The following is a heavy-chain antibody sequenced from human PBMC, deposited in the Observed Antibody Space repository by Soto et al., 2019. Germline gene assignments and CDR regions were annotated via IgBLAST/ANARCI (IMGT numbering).Heavy chain of an antibody. V-gene: IGHV3-15*01. CDR3: TTGRGSSWEDY. D-gene: IGHD1-26*01. CDR1: GFTFSNAW. CDR2: IKSKTDGGTT. Sequence: EVQLVESGGGLVKPGGSLRLSCAASGFTFSNAWMSWVRQSPGKGLEWVGRIKSKTDGGTTDYAAPVKGRFTISRDDSKKTVYLQMNSLKTEDTAVYYCTTGRGSSWEDYWGQGSLVTVSS. J-gene: IGHJ4*02.